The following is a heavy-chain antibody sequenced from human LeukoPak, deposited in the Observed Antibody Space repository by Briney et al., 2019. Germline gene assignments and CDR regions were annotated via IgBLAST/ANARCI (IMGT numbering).Heavy chain of an antibody. Sequence: GALRLSCAASGFTFSSYGMSWVRQAPGKGLEWVSAISGSGGSTYYADSVKGRFTISRDNSKNTLYLQMNSLRAEDTAVYYCAKDRLGWFGEFQDFDYWGQGTLVTVSS. J-gene: IGHJ4*02. CDR3: AKDRLGWFGEFQDFDY. V-gene: IGHV3-23*01. D-gene: IGHD3-10*01. CDR1: GFTFSSYG. CDR2: ISGSGGST.